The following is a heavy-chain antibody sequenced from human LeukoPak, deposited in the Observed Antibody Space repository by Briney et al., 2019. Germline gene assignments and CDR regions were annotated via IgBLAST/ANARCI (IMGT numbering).Heavy chain of an antibody. CDR3: ARGAYCSSTSCYSQYYFDY. CDR1: GFTFSSYG. J-gene: IGHJ4*02. V-gene: IGHV3-33*01. D-gene: IGHD2-2*01. Sequence: QPGGSLRLSCAASGFTFSSYGMHWVRQAPGKGLEWVAVIWYDGSNKYYADSVKGRFTISRDSSKNTLYLQMNSLRAEDTAVYYCARGAYCSSTSCYSQYYFDYWGQGTLVTVSS. CDR2: IWYDGSNK.